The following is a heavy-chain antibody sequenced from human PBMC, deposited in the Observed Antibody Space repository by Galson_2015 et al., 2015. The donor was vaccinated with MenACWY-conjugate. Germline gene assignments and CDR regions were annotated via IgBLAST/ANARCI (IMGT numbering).Heavy chain of an antibody. CDR2: ISNDGSNQ. Sequence: SLRLSCAGSGFTFSTCAMHWVRQAPGKGLEWVAVISNDGSNQHYADSVKGRFTIARDNSKNTVYLQMNSLTAEDTAMFYCARGMYAGTLTYYDMDFSGEESPVTAS. V-gene: IGHV3-30*01. CDR3: ARGMYAGTLTYYDMDF. J-gene: IGHJ6*03. D-gene: IGHD2-8*01. CDR1: GFTFSTCA.